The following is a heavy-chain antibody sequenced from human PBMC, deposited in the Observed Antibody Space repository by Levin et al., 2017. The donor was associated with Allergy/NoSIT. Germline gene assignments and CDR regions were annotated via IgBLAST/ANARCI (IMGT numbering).Heavy chain of an antibody. CDR1: GFTFGDYA. V-gene: IGHV3-49*03. J-gene: IGHJ3*02. CDR2: IRSKAYGGTT. Sequence: PGGSLRLSCTASGFTFGDYAMSWFRQAPGKGLEWVGFIRSKAYGGTTEYAASVKGRFTISRDDSKSIAYLQMNSLKTEDTAVYYCTRDIEGWLQSLYAFDIWGQGTMVTVSS. D-gene: IGHD5-24*01. CDR3: TRDIEGWLQSLYAFDI.